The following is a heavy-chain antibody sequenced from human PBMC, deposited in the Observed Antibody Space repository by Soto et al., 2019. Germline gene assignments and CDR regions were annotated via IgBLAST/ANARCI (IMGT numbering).Heavy chain of an antibody. V-gene: IGHV4-59*01. CDR1: GGSIYTYY. Sequence: SETLSLTCNVSGGSIYTYYWNWIRQSPGKGLEWIGYISDGGSTNYNPSLKSRVTISVDTSKKQVSLKLSSVSAADTSIYYCVRHPLRGFGVPSWGQGALVTVSS. J-gene: IGHJ5*02. D-gene: IGHD2-8*01. CDR3: VRHPLRGFGVPS. CDR2: ISDGGST.